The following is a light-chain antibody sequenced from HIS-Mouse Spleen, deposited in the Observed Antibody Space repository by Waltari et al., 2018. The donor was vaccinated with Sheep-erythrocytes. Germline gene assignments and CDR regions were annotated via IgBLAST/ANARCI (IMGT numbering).Light chain of an antibody. Sequence: AIQLTQSPSSLSASVGDRVTITCRASQGISSALAWYQQKPGKAPKLLIYDASSLESGVPSRFSVSGSVTDFTLTISSLQPEDFATYYCQQFNNYPRTFGQGTKVEIK. CDR3: QQFNNYPRT. J-gene: IGKJ1*01. CDR2: DAS. CDR1: QGISSA. V-gene: IGKV1D-13*01.